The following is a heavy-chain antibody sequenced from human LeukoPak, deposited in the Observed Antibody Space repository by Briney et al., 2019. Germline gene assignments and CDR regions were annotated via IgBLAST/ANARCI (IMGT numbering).Heavy chain of an antibody. J-gene: IGHJ4*01. CDR2: ISYDGSNK. D-gene: IGHD6-13*01. CDR1: GFTFSSYA. CDR3: ARETPGAAATLDY. Sequence: GGSLRLSCAASGFTFSSYAMHWVRQAPGKGLEWVAVISYDGSNKYYADSVKGRFTISRDNSKNTLYLQMNSLRAEDTAVYYCARETPGAAATLDYWGQGTLVTVSS. V-gene: IGHV3-30-3*01.